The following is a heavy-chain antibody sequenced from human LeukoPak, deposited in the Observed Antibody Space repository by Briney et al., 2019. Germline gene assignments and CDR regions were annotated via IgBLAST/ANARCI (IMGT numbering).Heavy chain of an antibody. Sequence: GASVKVSCKASGYTFTSYYMHWVRQAPGQGLEWMGIINPGGGSTSYARKFQGRVTMTRDTSTSTVYMELSSLRSEDTAVYYCARLDSSGSYDYWGQGTLVTVSS. J-gene: IGHJ4*02. CDR2: INPGGGST. V-gene: IGHV1-46*01. D-gene: IGHD3-22*01. CDR3: ARLDSSGSYDY. CDR1: GYTFTSYY.